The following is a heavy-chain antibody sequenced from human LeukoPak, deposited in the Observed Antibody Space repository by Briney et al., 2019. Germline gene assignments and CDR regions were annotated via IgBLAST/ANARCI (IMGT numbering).Heavy chain of an antibody. CDR1: GFTFSSYA. Sequence: GGSLRLSCAAAGFTFSSYAMSWVRQAPGKGLEWVSAISGSGGSTYYADSVKGRFTISRDNSKNTLYLQMNSLRAEDTAVYYCARGETYYYDTSAYGDFDYWGQGTLVTVSS. CDR3: ARGETYYYDTSAYGDFDY. V-gene: IGHV3-23*01. CDR2: ISGSGGST. J-gene: IGHJ4*02. D-gene: IGHD3-22*01.